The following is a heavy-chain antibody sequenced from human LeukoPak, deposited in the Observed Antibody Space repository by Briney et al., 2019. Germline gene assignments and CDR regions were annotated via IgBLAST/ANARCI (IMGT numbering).Heavy chain of an antibody. CDR2: IIPIFGTA. J-gene: IGHJ4*02. Sequence: ASVKVSCKASGGTFSGYVISWVRQAPGQGLEWMGGIIPIFGTANYAQKFQGRVTITADESTSTAYMELSSLRSEDTAVYYCARVGGRDGYNYGCPKCFYFDYWGQGTLVTVSS. D-gene: IGHD5-24*01. CDR1: GGTFSGYV. CDR3: ARVGGRDGYNYGCPKCFYFDY. V-gene: IGHV1-69*13.